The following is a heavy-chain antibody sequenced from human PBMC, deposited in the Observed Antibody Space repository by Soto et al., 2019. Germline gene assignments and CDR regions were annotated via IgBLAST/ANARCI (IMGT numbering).Heavy chain of an antibody. Sequence: GAAVNVSYNASGSTFSSYAISWVRQAPGQGLEWMGGIIPIFGTANFAQKFQGRVTITADKSTSTAYMELSSLRSEVTAVYYCARDWSSGYDWCYYYYGMDDWGQGTTVTVSS. CDR1: GSTFSSYA. J-gene: IGHJ6*02. CDR2: IIPIFGTA. D-gene: IGHD5-12*01. CDR3: ARDWSSGYDWCYYYYGMDD. V-gene: IGHV1-69*06.